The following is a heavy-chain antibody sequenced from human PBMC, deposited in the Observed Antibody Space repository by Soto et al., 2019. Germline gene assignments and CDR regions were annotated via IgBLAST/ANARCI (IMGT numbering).Heavy chain of an antibody. CDR1: GYTFTSYG. CDR3: ARDPGTRSDY. J-gene: IGHJ4*02. Sequence: QVQRVQSGAKVKKPGASVKVSCKASGYTFTSYGISWVRQAPGQGLEWMGWISAYNGNTNYAQNHQGRDNMTADTATSTAYMALRSLRSHDTAVYYCARDPGTRSDYWGQGTLVTVSS. CDR2: ISAYNGNT. V-gene: IGHV1-18*01.